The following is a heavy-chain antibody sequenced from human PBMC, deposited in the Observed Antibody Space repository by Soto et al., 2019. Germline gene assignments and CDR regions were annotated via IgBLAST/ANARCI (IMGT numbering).Heavy chain of an antibody. V-gene: IGHV3-43*01. CDR2: ISWDGGST. Sequence: EVQLVESGGVVVQPGGSLRLSCAASGSTLDDNTMHWVRQPPGRGLEWVSLISWDGGSTYYADSVKGRFTISRDNSKNSLYLQMNSLRTEDTALYYCAKDYRGYGMDVWGQGTTVTVSS. CDR3: AKDYRGYGMDV. J-gene: IGHJ6*02. D-gene: IGHD3-10*01. CDR1: GSTLDDNT.